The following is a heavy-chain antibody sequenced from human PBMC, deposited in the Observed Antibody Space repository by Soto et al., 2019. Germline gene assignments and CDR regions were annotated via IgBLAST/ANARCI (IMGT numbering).Heavy chain of an antibody. CDR1: GYPFGTYA. J-gene: IGHJ4*02. CDR3: ARVSSIAARRSYDS. V-gene: IGHV1-18*04. D-gene: IGHD6-6*01. CDR2: ISTNSGNT. Sequence: QVQLEQSGAEVKEPGASVKVSCKASGYPFGTYAITWVRQAPGQGLEWVGWISTNSGNTYYAQNFQGRVTLTTDTSTTTAYMELSGLRSEDTAMYYCARVSSIAARRSYDSWGQGTLVTVSS.